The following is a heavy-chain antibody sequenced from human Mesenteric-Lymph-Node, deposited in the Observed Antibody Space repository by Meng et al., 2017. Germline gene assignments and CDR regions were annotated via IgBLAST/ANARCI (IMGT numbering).Heavy chain of an antibody. J-gene: IGHJ3*02. CDR3: ARDRYCSGGSCYYDAFDI. V-gene: IGHV1-69*06. Sequence: SVKVSCKASGGTFSSYAISWVRQAPGQGLEWMGGIIPIFGTANYAQKFQGRVTITADKSTSTAYMELSSLRSEDTAVYYCARDRYCSGGSCYYDAFDIWGQGTMVTVSS. CDR1: GGTFSSYA. CDR2: IIPIFGTA. D-gene: IGHD2-15*01.